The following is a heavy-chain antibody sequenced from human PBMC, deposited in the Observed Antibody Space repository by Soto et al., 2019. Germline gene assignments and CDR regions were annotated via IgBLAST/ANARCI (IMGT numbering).Heavy chain of an antibody. Sequence: LTCTVSRVCVRSGVYYWTWIRQLPGKGLEWIGNIFYGGSTYYNPSLKSRLTISVDTSKNQFSLKVSSVTAADTAVYYCARDSSYGDYFDYWGQGTLVTVSS. CDR1: RVCVRSGVYY. D-gene: IGHD4-17*01. CDR2: IFYGGST. J-gene: IGHJ4*02. V-gene: IGHV4-31*03. CDR3: ARDSSYGDYFDY.